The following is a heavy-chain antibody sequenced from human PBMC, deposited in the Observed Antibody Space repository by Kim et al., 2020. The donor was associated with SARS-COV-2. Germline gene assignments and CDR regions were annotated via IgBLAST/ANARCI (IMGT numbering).Heavy chain of an antibody. CDR1: GFTFSSYA. Sequence: GGSLRLSCAASGFTFSSYAMSWVRQAPGKGLEWVSAISGSGGSTYYADSVKGRFTISRDNSKNTLYLQMNSLRAEDTAVYYCAKVGPYGSGSYYNPDWYFDLWGRGTLVTVSS. CDR2: ISGSGGST. D-gene: IGHD3-10*01. CDR3: AKVGPYGSGSYYNPDWYFDL. J-gene: IGHJ2*01. V-gene: IGHV3-23*01.